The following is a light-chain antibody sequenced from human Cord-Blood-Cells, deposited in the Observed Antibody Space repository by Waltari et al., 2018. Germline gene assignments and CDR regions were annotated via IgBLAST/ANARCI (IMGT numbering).Light chain of an antibody. J-gene: IGKJ4*01. Sequence: EIVMTQSPATLSVSPGERATLSCRARQSVSSNFTWYQQKPGQAPRLLIYGASTRATGIPARFSGSGSGTEFTLTISSLQSEDFAVYYCQQYNNWPLTFGGGTKVEIK. V-gene: IGKV3-15*01. CDR3: QQYNNWPLT. CDR2: GAS. CDR1: QSVSSN.